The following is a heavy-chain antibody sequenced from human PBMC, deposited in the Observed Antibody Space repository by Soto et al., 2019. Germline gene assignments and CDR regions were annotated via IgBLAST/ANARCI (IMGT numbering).Heavy chain of an antibody. CDR3: TTVNLDIAGTTRRE. CDR2: IKSKTDGGTT. D-gene: IGHD1-7*01. CDR1: GFTFSNAW. Sequence: GGSLRLSCAASGFTFSNAWMNWVRQAPGKGLEWVGRIKSKTDGGTTDYAAPVKGRFTISRDDSKNTLYLQMNSLKTEDTAVYYCTTVNLDIAGTTRREWGQGTLVTVSS. J-gene: IGHJ4*02. V-gene: IGHV3-15*07.